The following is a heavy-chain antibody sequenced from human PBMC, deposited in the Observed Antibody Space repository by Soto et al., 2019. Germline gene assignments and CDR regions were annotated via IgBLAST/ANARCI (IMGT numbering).Heavy chain of an antibody. D-gene: IGHD3-9*01. CDR3: ARGQYYDILTGPYNWFDP. CDR1: GGTFSSYT. CDR2: IIPILGIA. J-gene: IGHJ5*02. V-gene: IGHV1-69*02. Sequence: SVKVYCKASGGTFSSYTISLVRQAPGQGLEWMGRIIPILGIANYAQKFQGRVTITADKSTSTAYMELSSLRSEDTAVYYCARGQYYDILTGPYNWFDPWGQGTLVTVSS.